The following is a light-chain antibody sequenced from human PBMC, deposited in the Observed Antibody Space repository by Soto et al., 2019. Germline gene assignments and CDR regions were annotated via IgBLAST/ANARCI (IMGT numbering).Light chain of an antibody. CDR3: QQYGSSPRT. J-gene: IGKJ1*01. CDR1: QSVSSNY. V-gene: IGKV3-20*01. Sequence: EIVLTQSPGTLSLSPGERATLSCRASQSVSSNYLAWYQQKPGQAPKLLIYGASSGATGIPDRFSGSGSGTDFTLTISRXEPEDFAVYYCQQYGSSPRTFGQGTKVDTK. CDR2: GAS.